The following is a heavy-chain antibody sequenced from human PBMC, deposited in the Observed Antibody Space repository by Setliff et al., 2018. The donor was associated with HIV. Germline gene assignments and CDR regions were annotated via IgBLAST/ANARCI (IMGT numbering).Heavy chain of an antibody. CDR1: GFTFSSSW. CDR3: AKDRLEWLAPDGFDI. CDR2: IKCDGSNK. V-gene: IGHV3-33*06. D-gene: IGHD3-3*01. Sequence: TGGSLRLSCAASGFTFSSSWMHWVCQAPEKGLEWVADIKCDGSNKYYADSVKGRFTISRDNTKNTLYLQMSSLRAEDTAVYYCAKDRLEWLAPDGFDIWGHGTMVTVSS. J-gene: IGHJ3*02.